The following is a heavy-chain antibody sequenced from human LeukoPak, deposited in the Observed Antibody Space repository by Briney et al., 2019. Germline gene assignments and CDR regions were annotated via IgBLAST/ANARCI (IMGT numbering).Heavy chain of an antibody. CDR1: GFTFSSYG. CDR2: IRYDGSNK. D-gene: IGHD3-3*01. V-gene: IGHV3-30*02. Sequence: GESLRLSCAASGFTFSSYGMHWVRQAPGKGLEWVAFIRYDGSNKYYADSVKGRFTISRDNSKNTLYLQMNSLRAEDTAVYYCAKKRDRFGVVISHLGYWGEGTLVTVSS. J-gene: IGHJ4*02. CDR3: AKKRDRFGVVISHLGY.